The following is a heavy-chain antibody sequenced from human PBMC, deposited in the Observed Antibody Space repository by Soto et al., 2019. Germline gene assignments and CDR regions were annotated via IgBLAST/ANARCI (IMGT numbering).Heavy chain of an antibody. CDR1: GGSFSGYY. J-gene: IGHJ4*02. CDR3: ARMRDTAIVFPVDY. V-gene: IGHV4-34*01. D-gene: IGHD5-18*01. CDR2: INHSGST. Sequence: QVQLQQWGAGLLKPSETLSLTCAVYGGSFSGYYWSWIRQPPGKGLEWIGEINHSGSTNYNPSLTRRFTISVDASKIQFSLKLSSVTAADTAVYYCARMRDTAIVFPVDYWGQGTLVTVSS.